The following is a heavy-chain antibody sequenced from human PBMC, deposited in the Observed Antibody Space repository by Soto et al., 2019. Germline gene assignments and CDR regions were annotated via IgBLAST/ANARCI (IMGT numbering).Heavy chain of an antibody. D-gene: IGHD1-26*01. CDR3: ARTRVGASSPTDV. J-gene: IGHJ4*02. Sequence: ASETLSLTCSVSGDSISRGGYYWGWIRQHPGKGLEWIGYIYYDGEAFHNPSLKSRITMSSDKSRNQFSLRLTSVTATDTAVYYCARTRVGASSPTDVWGQGTLVTVSS. V-gene: IGHV4-31*03. CDR1: GDSISRGGYY. CDR2: IYYDGEA.